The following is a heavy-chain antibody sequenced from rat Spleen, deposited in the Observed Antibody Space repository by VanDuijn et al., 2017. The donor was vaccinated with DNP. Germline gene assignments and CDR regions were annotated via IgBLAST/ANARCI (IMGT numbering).Heavy chain of an antibody. J-gene: IGHJ2*01. CDR2: IGYDGGTT. V-gene: IGHV5-7*01. D-gene: IGHD1-2*01. CDR1: GFSFSDYN. CDR3: ARQTPFYYYSGYMSPDY. Sequence: EVQLVESGGGLVQPGRSLKLSCAASGFSFSDYNMAWVRQAPRKGLEWVATIGYDGGTTFYRDSVKGRFTISRDNAENTLYLQMDRLRSEDTATYYCARQTPFYYYSGYMSPDYWGRGVMVTVSS.